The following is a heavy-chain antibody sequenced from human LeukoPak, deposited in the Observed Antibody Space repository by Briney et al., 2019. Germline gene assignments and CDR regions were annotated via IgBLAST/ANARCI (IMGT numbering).Heavy chain of an antibody. J-gene: IGHJ4*02. V-gene: IGHV4-61*02. CDR1: GCSLISATYY. CDR2: IYTSGST. D-gene: IGHD6-13*01. Sequence: SGTLSLTCTVSGCSLISATYYGGWIRQPAGTGLEWIGRIYTSGSTNYNPSRKSRVHLLVDTSKNHFSLTLSPATAADTAVYYCAMRERLAAAFYYRGQGTLVTVPS. CDR3: AMRERLAAAFYY.